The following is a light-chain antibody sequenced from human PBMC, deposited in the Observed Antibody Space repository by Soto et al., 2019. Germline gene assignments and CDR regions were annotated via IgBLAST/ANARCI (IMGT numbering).Light chain of an antibody. Sequence: DIVMTQSPDSLAMSLGERATINCKSSQSVLYTLNKRNYLSWYQQKPGQPPKLLIYWAYTRDSGVPDRFSGSGSWTEFTLTISSLQAEDAAVYYCQQYYTTPTITVGQGTRLEIK. CDR1: QSVLYTLNKRNY. V-gene: IGKV4-1*01. CDR2: WAY. J-gene: IGKJ5*01. CDR3: QQYYTTPTIT.